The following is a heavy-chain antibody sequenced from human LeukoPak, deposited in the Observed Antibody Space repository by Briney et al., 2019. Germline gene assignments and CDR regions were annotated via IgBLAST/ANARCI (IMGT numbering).Heavy chain of an antibody. CDR1: GYTFDGYG. Sequence: GGSLRLSCTGSGYTFDGYGISWFRQAPGKGLEWVGFIRSKAHGGTTEYAASVKGRFTISRDDSKSIGYLQMNSLKTEDTAVYYCTRVDGDPLPVDYWGQGTLVIVSS. D-gene: IGHD4-17*01. CDR3: TRVDGDPLPVDY. J-gene: IGHJ4*02. CDR2: IRSKAHGGTT. V-gene: IGHV3-49*03.